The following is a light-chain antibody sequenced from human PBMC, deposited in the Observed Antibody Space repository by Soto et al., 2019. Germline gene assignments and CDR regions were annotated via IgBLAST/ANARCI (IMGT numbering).Light chain of an antibody. CDR1: QNMNNY. V-gene: IGKV1-33*01. J-gene: IGKJ5*01. Sequence: DIQMTSSPSSLSASVGDRVTITCQASQNMNNYLNWYQQKPGRAPKLLIYDASNLEAGVSSRFRGSGSGKYFTFTISRMQHEDIATYYCQQYENLPTFGQGTRLEIK. CDR3: QQYENLPT. CDR2: DAS.